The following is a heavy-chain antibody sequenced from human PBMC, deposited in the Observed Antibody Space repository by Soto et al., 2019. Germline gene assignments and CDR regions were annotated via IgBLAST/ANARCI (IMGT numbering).Heavy chain of an antibody. CDR1: GGSFSGYY. V-gene: IGHV4-34*01. CDR2: INHSGST. Sequence: ASETLSLTCAVYGGSFSGYYWSWIRQPPGKGLEWIGEINHSGSTNYNPSLKSRVTISVDTSKNQFSLKLSSVTAADTAVYYCARGLQRYFDWLLSSYGMDVWGQGTTVTVSS. D-gene: IGHD3-9*01. CDR3: ARGLQRYFDWLLSSYGMDV. J-gene: IGHJ6*02.